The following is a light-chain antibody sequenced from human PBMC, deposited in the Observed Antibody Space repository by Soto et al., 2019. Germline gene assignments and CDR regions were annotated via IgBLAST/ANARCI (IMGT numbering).Light chain of an antibody. CDR1: SSDVGSYNL. V-gene: IGLV2-23*01. CDR3: QSYDNSLSGSRV. J-gene: IGLJ3*02. CDR2: EGS. Sequence: QSVLTQPASVSGSPGQSITISCTGTSSDVGSYNLVSWYQQHPGKAPKLMIYEGSKRPSGVSNRFSGSKSGNTASLTISGLQAADEANYYCQSYDNSLSGSRVFGGGTKVTVL.